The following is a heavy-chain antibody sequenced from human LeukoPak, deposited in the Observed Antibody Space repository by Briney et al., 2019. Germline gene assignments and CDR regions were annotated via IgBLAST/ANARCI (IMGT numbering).Heavy chain of an antibody. CDR3: AKGAWGTLVDY. D-gene: IGHD3-16*01. V-gene: IGHV3-43D*03. Sequence: PGGSLRLSCAASGFTFADYAMHWVRHAPGKGPGWVSLISWDGGSTYYAGSVKGRFTISRDNSKNSLYLQMNSLRAEDTALYYCAKGAWGTLVDYWGQGTLVTVSS. CDR1: GFTFADYA. CDR2: ISWDGGST. J-gene: IGHJ4*02.